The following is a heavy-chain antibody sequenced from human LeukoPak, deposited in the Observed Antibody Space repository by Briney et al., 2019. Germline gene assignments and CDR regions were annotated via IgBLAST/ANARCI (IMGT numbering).Heavy chain of an antibody. CDR1: GGSISSYY. V-gene: IGHV4-59*08. D-gene: IGHD2-2*01. CDR3: ARHPCTSSCRGGFDY. Sequence: PSETLSLTCTVSGGSISSYYWSWIRQPPGKGLEWIGYIYYSGSTNYNPSLKSRVTISVDTSKNQFSLKLNSVTAADTAVYYCARHPCTSSCRGGFDYWGQGTLVTVSS. J-gene: IGHJ4*02. CDR2: IYYSGST.